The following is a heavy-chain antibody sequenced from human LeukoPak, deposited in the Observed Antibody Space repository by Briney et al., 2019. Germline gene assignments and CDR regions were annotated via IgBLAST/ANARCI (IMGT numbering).Heavy chain of an antibody. CDR2: IYYSGST. CDR3: VAVAGISGNNWFDP. CDR1: GGSFSGYY. J-gene: IGHJ5*02. D-gene: IGHD6-19*01. Sequence: SETLSLTCAVYGGSFSGYYWSWIRQPPGKGLEWIGSIYYSGSTYYNPSLKSRVTISVDTSKNQFSLKLSSVTAADTAVYYCVAVAGISGNNWFDPWGQGTLVTVSS. V-gene: IGHV4-34*01.